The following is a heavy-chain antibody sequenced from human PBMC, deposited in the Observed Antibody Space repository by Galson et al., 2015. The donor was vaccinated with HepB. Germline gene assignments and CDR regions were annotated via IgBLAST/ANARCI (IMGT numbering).Heavy chain of an antibody. CDR2: IGIAGDT. V-gene: IGHV3-13*04. CDR1: GFTFGSYD. J-gene: IGHJ2*01. CDR3: AREPADGSAWYINWYFDL. Sequence: SLRLSCAASGFTFGSYDMHWVRQATGKSLEWVSAIGIAGDTYYSDSVKGRFIISRENAKNSLYLQMNSLRAGDTAVYYCAREPADGSAWYINWYFDLWGRGTLVTVSS. D-gene: IGHD6-19*01.